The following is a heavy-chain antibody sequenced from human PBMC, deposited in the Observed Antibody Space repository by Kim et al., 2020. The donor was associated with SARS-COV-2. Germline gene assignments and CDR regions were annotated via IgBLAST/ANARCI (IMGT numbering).Heavy chain of an antibody. V-gene: IGHV4-39*01. CDR3: ARRLRGGIAVAGGYYFAY. CDR2: IYYSGST. J-gene: IGHJ4*02. D-gene: IGHD6-19*01. Sequence: SETLSLTCTVSGGSISSSSYYWGWIRQPPGKGLEWIGSIYYSGSTYYNPSLKSRVTISVNTSKNQFSLKLSSVTAADTAGYYCARRLRGGIAVAGGYYFAYWGQGTLVTVSS. CDR1: GGSISSSSYY.